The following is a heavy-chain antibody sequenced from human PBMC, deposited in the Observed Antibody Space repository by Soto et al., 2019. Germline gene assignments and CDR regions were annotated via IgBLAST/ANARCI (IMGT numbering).Heavy chain of an antibody. CDR1: GYTFTGYA. D-gene: IGHD6-19*01. J-gene: IGHJ4*02. V-gene: IGHV1-3*01. CDR2: INAGNGNT. CDR3: ARAVAVAADFDY. Sequence: ASVKVSCNASGYTFTGYAMHWVRQAPGQRLERMGWINAGNGNTKYSQKFQGRVTITRDTSASTAYMELSSLRSEDTAVYYCARAVAVAADFDYWGQGTLVTVSS.